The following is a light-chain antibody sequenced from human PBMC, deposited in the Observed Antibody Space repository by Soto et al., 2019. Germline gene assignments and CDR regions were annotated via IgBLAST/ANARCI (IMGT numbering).Light chain of an antibody. V-gene: IGKV1-17*01. CDR2: ATS. CDR1: QGIGGD. CDR3: VQHNSYPRT. Sequence: DLPMTQSPSSLSASVGDRVTITCRASQGIGGDAGWYQQKPGKPPKRLIYATSTLQSGIPSRFSGGGFGTEFTLTISSLQPEDFATYYCVQHNSYPRTFGQGTRVEMK. J-gene: IGKJ1*01.